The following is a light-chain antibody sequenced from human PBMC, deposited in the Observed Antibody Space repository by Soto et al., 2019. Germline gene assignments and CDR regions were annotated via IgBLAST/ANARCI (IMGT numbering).Light chain of an antibody. V-gene: IGLV4-69*01. Sequence: QPVLTQSPSASASLGASVKLTCTLSSGHSTYAIAWHQQQPEKGPRYLMKLNNDGTHTKGDGIPARFSGSSSGAERYLTISSLQSEDEADYYCQTWGTGIQVFGGGTKVTVL. CDR1: SGHSTYA. CDR3: QTWGTGIQV. J-gene: IGLJ2*01. CDR2: LNNDGTH.